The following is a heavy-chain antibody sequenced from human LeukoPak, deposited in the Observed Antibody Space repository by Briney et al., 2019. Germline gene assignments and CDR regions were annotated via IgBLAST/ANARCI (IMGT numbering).Heavy chain of an antibody. D-gene: IGHD5-18*01. CDR1: GGTFSSYA. V-gene: IGHV1-69*13. CDR2: IIPIFGTA. CDR3: ATSGYSYGSYYYYYYMDV. Sequence: SVKVSCKASGGTFSSYAISWVRQAPGQGLEWMGGIIPIFGTANYAQKFQGRVTITADESTSTAYMELSSLRSEDTAVYYCATSGYSYGSYYYYYYMDVWGKGTTVTISS. J-gene: IGHJ6*03.